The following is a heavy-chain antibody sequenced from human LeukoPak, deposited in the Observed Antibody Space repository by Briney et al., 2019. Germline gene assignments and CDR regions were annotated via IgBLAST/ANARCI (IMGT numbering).Heavy chain of an antibody. CDR1: GFTFSSNA. V-gene: IGHV3-30-3*01. CDR3: ARGHCSGGSCYVSVSPMDV. CDR2: IAYDGINK. D-gene: IGHD2-15*01. J-gene: IGHJ6*02. Sequence: GGSLRLSCAASGFTFSSNAMHWVRQAPGKGLESVAIIAYDGINKYYADSVKGRFTISRDNSKNTLYLQTNSVRPEDTAVYYCARGHCSGGSCYVSVSPMDVWGQGTTVTVSS.